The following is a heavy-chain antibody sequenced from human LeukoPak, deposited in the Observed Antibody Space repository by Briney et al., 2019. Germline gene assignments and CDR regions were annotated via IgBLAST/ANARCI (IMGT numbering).Heavy chain of an antibody. CDR2: IYSSGST. CDR3: AKSGGYGLIDY. D-gene: IGHD1-26*01. J-gene: IGHJ4*02. V-gene: IGHV4-39*01. Sequence: SETLSLTCTVSGASISGSGYYWGWLRQPPGKGLEWIGSIYSSGSTYYNASLQSRVTISIETSKNQISLRLNSVTAADTAMYYCAKSGGYGLIDYWGQGTLVTVSS. CDR1: GASISGSGYY.